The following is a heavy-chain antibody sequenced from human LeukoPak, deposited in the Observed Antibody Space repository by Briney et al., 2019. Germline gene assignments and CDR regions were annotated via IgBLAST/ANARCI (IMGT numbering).Heavy chain of an antibody. CDR3: ARQSDSGGYFEY. J-gene: IGHJ4*01. CDR2: IYDSGTT. Sequence: SETLSLTCTVSGDSINRYLWTWIRQPAGRGLEWIGRIYDSGTTNYKPSLKSRVSMSVETPKNQFSLRLSSVTAADTAVYYCARQSDSGGYFEYWRQGIRVTVSS. V-gene: IGHV4-4*07. CDR1: GDSINRYL. D-gene: IGHD2-15*01.